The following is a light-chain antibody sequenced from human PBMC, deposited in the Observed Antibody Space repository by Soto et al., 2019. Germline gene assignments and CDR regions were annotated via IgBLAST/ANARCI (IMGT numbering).Light chain of an antibody. V-gene: IGLV7-46*01. CDR1: TGAVTGGLY. Sequence: QAVVTQEPSLTVSPGGTVTLTCGSSTGAVTGGLYPYWFQQKPGQVPRKLIYDTSTKHSWTPARFSGSLLGGKAALTLSGAQPEDEAEYYCLLSYGRARVFGGGTKLTVL. CDR2: DTS. J-gene: IGLJ3*02. CDR3: LLSYGRARV.